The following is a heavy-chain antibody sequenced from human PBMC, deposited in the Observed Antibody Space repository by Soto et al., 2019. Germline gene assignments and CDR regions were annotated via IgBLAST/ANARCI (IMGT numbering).Heavy chain of an antibody. J-gene: IGHJ4*02. CDR1: VFMFSAYW. CDR2: IHGDGGKI. Sequence: WGSLRLSCSASVFMFSAYWMSWFRQAPGKGLEWVANIHGDGGKIYYVDSVKGRFTISRDNAKRSLYLQMKSLRAEDTAVYYCARDFYGGYTYGPGDYWGQGALVTVSS. D-gene: IGHD5-18*01. CDR3: ARDFYGGYTYGPGDY. V-gene: IGHV3-7*01.